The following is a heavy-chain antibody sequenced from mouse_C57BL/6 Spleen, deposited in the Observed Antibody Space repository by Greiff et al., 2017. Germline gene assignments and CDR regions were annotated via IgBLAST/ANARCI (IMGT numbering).Heavy chain of an antibody. CDR3: ARSPYGSSYSYWYFDG. D-gene: IGHD1-1*01. V-gene: IGHV1-39*01. Sequence: EVQLQQSGPELVKPGASVKISCKASGYSFTDYNMNWVKQSNGKSLEWIGVINPNYGTTSYNQKFKGKTTLTVDPSSSPAYMQLNSLTSEDTAVYYCARSPYGSSYSYWYFDGWGTGTTVTVSS. J-gene: IGHJ1*03. CDR1: GYSFTDYN. CDR2: INPNYGTT.